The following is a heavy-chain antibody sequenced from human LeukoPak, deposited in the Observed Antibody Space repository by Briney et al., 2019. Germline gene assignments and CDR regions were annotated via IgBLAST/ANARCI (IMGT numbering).Heavy chain of an antibody. CDR2: INHSGST. D-gene: IGHD5-18*01. CDR3: ARGRGESAWIQLWKRSLDYYYYMDV. V-gene: IGHV4-34*01. J-gene: IGHJ6*03. CDR1: GGSISSYY. Sequence: SETLSLTCTVSGGSISSYYWSWIRQPPGKGLEWIGEINHSGSTNYNPSLKSRVTISVDTSKNQFSLKLSSVTAADTAVYYCARGRGESAWIQLWKRSLDYYYYMDVWGKGTTVTVSS.